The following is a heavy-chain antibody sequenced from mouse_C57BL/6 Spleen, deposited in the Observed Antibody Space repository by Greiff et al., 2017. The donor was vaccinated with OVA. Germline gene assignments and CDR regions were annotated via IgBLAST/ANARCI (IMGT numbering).Heavy chain of an antibody. CDR2: FYPGSGSI. CDR1: GYTFTEYT. V-gene: IGHV1-62-2*01. D-gene: IGHD2-3*01. J-gene: IGHJ2*01. CDR3: ARLANDGNCVRGFDY. Sequence: QVQLKESGAELVKPGASVKLSCKASGYTFTEYTIHWVQQRSGQGLEWIGWFYPGSGSIKYHEKFKDKATLTADKSSSTVYMELSRLTSEASAVYFCARLANDGNCVRGFDYWGQGTTLTVSS.